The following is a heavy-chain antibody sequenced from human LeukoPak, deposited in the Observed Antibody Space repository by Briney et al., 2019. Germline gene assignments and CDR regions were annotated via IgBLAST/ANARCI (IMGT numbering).Heavy chain of an antibody. J-gene: IGHJ5*02. Sequence: GESLKISCKGSGYSFTSYWIGWVRQMPGKGLEWMGIIYPGDFDTRYSPSFQGQVPISADKSISTAYLQWSSLKASDTAMYYCARGLYGDYVSTYNWFDPWGQGTLVTVSS. CDR2: IYPGDFDT. V-gene: IGHV5-51*01. CDR1: GYSFTSYW. D-gene: IGHD4-17*01. CDR3: ARGLYGDYVSTYNWFDP.